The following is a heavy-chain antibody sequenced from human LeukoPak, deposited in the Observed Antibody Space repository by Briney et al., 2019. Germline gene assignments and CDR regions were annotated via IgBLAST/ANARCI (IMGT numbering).Heavy chain of an antibody. CDR2: ISSSGRII. D-gene: IGHD1-26*01. Sequence: GGSLRLSCAASGFTFSDYYMSWIRQAPGKGLEWVSYISSSGRIIYFADSVRGRFTISRDNAKNSLYLQMNSLRAEDAAVYYCARDPSGSSPLFDYWGQGTLVTVSS. CDR1: GFTFSDYY. CDR3: ARDPSGSSPLFDY. J-gene: IGHJ4*02. V-gene: IGHV3-11*04.